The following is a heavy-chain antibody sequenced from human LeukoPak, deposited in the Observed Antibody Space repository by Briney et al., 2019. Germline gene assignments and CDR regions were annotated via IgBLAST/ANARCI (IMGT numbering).Heavy chain of an antibody. CDR2: ISINGGST. J-gene: IGHJ4*02. D-gene: IGHD3-10*01. CDR1: GFSFSSCA. V-gene: IGHV3-64*04. CDR3: ARSRVSIRLGLIRGAYFDY. Sequence: PGGSLRLSCSASGFSFSSCAMHWVRQAPGKGLDFVSGISINGGSTHYADSVKGRFIISRDNAKNSLYLQMNSLRAEDTAVYFCARSRVSIRLGLIRGAYFDYWGQGTLVTVSS.